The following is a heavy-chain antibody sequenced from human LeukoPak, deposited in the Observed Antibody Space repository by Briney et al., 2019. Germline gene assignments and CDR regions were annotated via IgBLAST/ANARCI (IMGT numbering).Heavy chain of an antibody. CDR2: ISGSGGST. CDR1: GFTFDDYA. J-gene: IGHJ3*01. D-gene: IGHD4-17*01. V-gene: IGHV3-23*01. Sequence: PGGSLRLSCAASGFTFDDYAMHWVRQAPGKGLEWVSAISGSGGSTYYADSVKGRFTISRDNSKNTLYLQMNSLRAEDTAVYYCARGRRDYGVNEQSWGQGTMVTVSS. CDR3: ARGRRDYGVNEQS.